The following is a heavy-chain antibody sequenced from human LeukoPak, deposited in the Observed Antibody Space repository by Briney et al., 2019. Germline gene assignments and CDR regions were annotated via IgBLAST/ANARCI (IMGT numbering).Heavy chain of an antibody. D-gene: IGHD6-13*01. CDR1: GGSISGYY. J-gene: IGHJ5*02. CDR2: IYYSGST. V-gene: IGHV4-59*01. Sequence: PSETLSLTCTVSGGSISGYYWSWIRQPPGKGLEWIGYIYYSGSTNYNPSLKGRVTISVDTSKNQFSLKLSSVTAADTAVYYCARGCSAGTPHNWFDPWGQGTLVTVSS. CDR3: ARGCSAGTPHNWFDP.